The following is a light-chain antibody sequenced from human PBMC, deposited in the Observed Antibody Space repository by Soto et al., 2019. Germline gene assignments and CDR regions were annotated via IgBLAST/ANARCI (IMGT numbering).Light chain of an antibody. Sequence: EIVMTQSPATLSVSPGERATLSCRASQSISSSLAWYQQKPGQPPRLLIFGALTRATGVPARFSGSGSGTEFTLTISSLQSEDFAVYYCLQYNNWPPWTFXQGTKADIK. CDR3: LQYNNWPPWT. CDR2: GAL. J-gene: IGKJ1*01. V-gene: IGKV3-15*01. CDR1: QSISSS.